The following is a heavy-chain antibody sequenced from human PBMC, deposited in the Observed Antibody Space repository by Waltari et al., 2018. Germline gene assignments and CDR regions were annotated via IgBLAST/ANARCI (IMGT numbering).Heavy chain of an antibody. CDR1: GGSFSGYY. CDR2: INHSGST. J-gene: IGHJ5*02. V-gene: IGHV4-34*01. CDR3: ARGTRLGYCSGGSCYSWFDP. D-gene: IGHD2-15*01. Sequence: QVQLQQWGAGLLKPSETLSLTCAVYGGSFSGYYWSWIRQPPGKGLEWIGEINHSGSTNYNPSLKSRVTISVDTSKNQFSLKLSSVTAADTAVYYCARGTRLGYCSGGSCYSWFDPWGQGTLVTVSS.